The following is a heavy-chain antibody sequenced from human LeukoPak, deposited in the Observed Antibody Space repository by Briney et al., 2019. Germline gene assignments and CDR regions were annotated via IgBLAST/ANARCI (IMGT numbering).Heavy chain of an antibody. J-gene: IGHJ4*02. CDR1: GYSFTNYW. D-gene: IGHD1-1*01. CDR2: IFPSDSDI. CDR3: ARRERRNKSGNGNFDY. V-gene: IGHV5-51*01. Sequence: GESLKISCKGSGYSFTNYWIGWVRQMPGKGLEWMGIIFPSDSDIRYSPSFQGQVTISADKSTTTAYLQWTSLKASDTAMYYCARRERRNKSGNGNFDYWGQGTLVIVSS.